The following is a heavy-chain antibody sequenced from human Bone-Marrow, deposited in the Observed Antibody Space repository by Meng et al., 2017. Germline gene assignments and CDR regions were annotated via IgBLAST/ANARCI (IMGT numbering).Heavy chain of an antibody. CDR3: ASWIYSCGEQ. Sequence: QVQVKEPGPGVVKPSGASALTFVGSGVSSSSIGWWSWVRQTPGKGLEWIGKIYHGGDTNYNPSLKSRVTRAIDKSKNQFSLELSSVTAADTAVYYCASWIYSCGEQWGQGALVTVSS. CDR2: IYHGGDT. CDR1: GVSSSSIGW. V-gene: IGHV4/OR15-8*02. D-gene: IGHD5-18*01. J-gene: IGHJ4*02.